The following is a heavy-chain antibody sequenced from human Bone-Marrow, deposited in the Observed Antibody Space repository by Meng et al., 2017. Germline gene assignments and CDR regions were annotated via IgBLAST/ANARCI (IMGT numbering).Heavy chain of an antibody. J-gene: IGHJ4*02. CDR3: ARDPDYYGSGSWD. V-gene: IGHV4-34*01. CDR1: GGSFSGYY. D-gene: IGHD3-10*01. Sequence: QVQLQQWGAGRLKPSEPLSLTCAVYGGSFSGYYWSWIRQPPGKGLEWIGEINHSGSTNYNPSLKSRVTISVDTSKNQFSLKLSSVTAADTAVYYCARDPDYYGSGSWDWGQGTLVTVSS. CDR2: INHSGST.